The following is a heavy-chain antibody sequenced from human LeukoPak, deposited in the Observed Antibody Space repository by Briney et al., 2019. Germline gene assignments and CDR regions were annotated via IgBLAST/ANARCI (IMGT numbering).Heavy chain of an antibody. J-gene: IGHJ3*02. Sequence: PSQTLSLTCTVSGGSISSGGYYWSWIRQHPGKGPEWIGYIYYSGSTYYNPSLKSRVTISVDTSKNQFSLKLSSVTAADTAVYYCARVSYDFWSGLPDAFDIWGQGTMVTVSS. CDR2: IYYSGST. V-gene: IGHV4-31*03. CDR1: GGSISSGGYY. D-gene: IGHD3-3*01. CDR3: ARVSYDFWSGLPDAFDI.